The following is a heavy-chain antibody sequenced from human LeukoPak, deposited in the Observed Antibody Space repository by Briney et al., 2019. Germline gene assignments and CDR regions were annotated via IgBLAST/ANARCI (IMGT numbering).Heavy chain of an antibody. CDR2: ISNSGGST. D-gene: IGHD3-10*01. V-gene: IGHV3-23*01. Sequence: GGSLRLSCASSGFTFSSYAMSWVRQAPGKGLEWVSVISNSGGSTFYADSVKGRFTISRDNSKNTLDLQMNSLRAEDTAVYYCAKRASGSGTSLYYFDYWGQGTLGTVSS. J-gene: IGHJ4*02. CDR1: GFTFSSYA. CDR3: AKRASGSGTSLYYFDY.